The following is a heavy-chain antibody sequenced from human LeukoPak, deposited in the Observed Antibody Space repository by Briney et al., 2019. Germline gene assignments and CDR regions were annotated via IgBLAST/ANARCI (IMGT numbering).Heavy chain of an antibody. J-gene: IGHJ4*02. D-gene: IGHD4-17*01. CDR3: ARDRNTVTTSSYFDY. Sequence: GRSLRHSCAASGFTFSSHSMHWVRQAPGKGLEWVAVISYDGSNKYYADSVQGRFSISRDNSKSTLYLQVNSLRAEDTAVYSCARDRNTVTTSSYFDYWGQGTLVTVSS. V-gene: IGHV3-30-3*01. CDR1: GFTFSSHS. CDR2: ISYDGSNK.